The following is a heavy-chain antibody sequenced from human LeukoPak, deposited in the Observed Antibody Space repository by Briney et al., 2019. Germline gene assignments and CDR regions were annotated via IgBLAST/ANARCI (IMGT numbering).Heavy chain of an antibody. Sequence: SETLSLTCAVYGGSFSGYYWSWIRQPPGKGLEWIGEINHSGSTNYNPSLKSRVTISVDTSKNQFSLKLSSVTAADTAVYYCARDERGSSGHYNWFDPWGQGTLVTVSS. CDR1: GGSFSGYY. V-gene: IGHV4-34*01. J-gene: IGHJ5*02. CDR2: INHSGST. CDR3: ARDERGSSGHYNWFDP. D-gene: IGHD6-13*01.